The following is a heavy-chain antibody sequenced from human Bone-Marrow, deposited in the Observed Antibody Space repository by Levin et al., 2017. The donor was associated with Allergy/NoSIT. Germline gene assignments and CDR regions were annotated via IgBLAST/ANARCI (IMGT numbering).Heavy chain of an antibody. V-gene: IGHV4-59*01. D-gene: IGHD3-3*01. CDR3: ARASGGYYDFWSGFRDYFDY. Sequence: GSLRLSCTVSGGSISSYYWSWIRQPPGKGLEWIGYIYYSGSTNYNPSLKSRVTISVDTSKNQFSLKLSPVTAADTAVYYCARASGGYYDFWSGFRDYFDYWGQGTLVTVSS. CDR2: IYYSGST. CDR1: GGSISSYY. J-gene: IGHJ4*02.